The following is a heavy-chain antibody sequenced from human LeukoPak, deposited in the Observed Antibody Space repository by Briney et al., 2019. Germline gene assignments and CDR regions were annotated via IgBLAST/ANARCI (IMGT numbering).Heavy chain of an antibody. D-gene: IGHD3-3*01. J-gene: IGHJ4*02. CDR2: ISGSGGST. CDR1: GFTFSSYA. V-gene: IGHV3-23*01. Sequence: GGSLRLSCAASGFTFSSYAMSWVRQAPGKGLEWVSAISGSGGSTYYADSVKGRFTISRDNSKNTLYLQMNSLRAEDTAVYYCANVDYDFWSGYSPYHFDYWGQGTLVTVSS. CDR3: ANVDYDFWSGYSPYHFDY.